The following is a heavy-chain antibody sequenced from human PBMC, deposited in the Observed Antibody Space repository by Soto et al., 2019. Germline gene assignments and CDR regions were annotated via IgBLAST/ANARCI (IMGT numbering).Heavy chain of an antibody. D-gene: IGHD6-19*01. CDR1: GYTLTELS. CDR3: AGLQDGGAVVGHY. J-gene: IGHJ4*02. CDR2: FDPEDGET. V-gene: IGHV1-24*01. Sequence: ASVKVSCKVSGYTLTELSMHWVRQAPGKGLEWMGGFDPEDGETIYAQKFQGRVTMTEDTSTDTAYLQWSSLKASDTAIYYCAGLQDGGAVVGHYWGQGTLVTVSS.